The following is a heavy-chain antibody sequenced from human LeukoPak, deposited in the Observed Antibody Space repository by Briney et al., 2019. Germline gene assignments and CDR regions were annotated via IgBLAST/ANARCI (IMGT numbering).Heavy chain of an antibody. J-gene: IGHJ3*02. D-gene: IGHD4-17*01. CDR2: IIPIFGTA. Sequence: ASVKVSCKASGGTFSSYAISWVRQAPGQGLEWMGGIIPIFGTANYAQKFQGRVTITTDESTSTAYMELRSLRSDDTAVYYCARADYGDPRDAFDIWGQGTMVTVSS. CDR1: GGTFSSYA. CDR3: ARADYGDPRDAFDI. V-gene: IGHV1-69*05.